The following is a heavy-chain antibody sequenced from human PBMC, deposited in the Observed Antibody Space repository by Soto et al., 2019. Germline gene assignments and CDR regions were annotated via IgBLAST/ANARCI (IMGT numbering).Heavy chain of an antibody. CDR1: GGSFSGYY. CDR2: INHSGST. V-gene: IGHV4-34*01. J-gene: IGHJ6*02. D-gene: IGHD3-3*01. CDR3: AREAAFWSGYSFHYYYGMDV. Sequence: SETLSLTCAVYGGSFSGYYWSWIRQPPGKGLEWIGEINHSGSTNYNPSLKSRVTISVDTSKNQFSLKLSSVTAADTAVYYCAREAAFWSGYSFHYYYGMDVWGQGTTVTVSS.